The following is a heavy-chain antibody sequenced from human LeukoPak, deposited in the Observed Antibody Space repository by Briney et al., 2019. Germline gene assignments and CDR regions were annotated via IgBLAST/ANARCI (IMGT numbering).Heavy chain of an antibody. D-gene: IGHD2-8*01. V-gene: IGHV1-18*04. CDR1: GYTFTGYY. J-gene: IGHJ4*02. Sequence: ASLKVSRKASGYTFTGYYMHWVRQAPGHGREWMGWISAQHGQAEYAPNSQARVTMTTDTYTTTPYTEWRSLRYDDTPVYYRAVSLGYCTSNVCYLKYWGQGTLVTVSS. CDR3: AVSLGYCTSNVCYLKY. CDR2: ISAQHGQA.